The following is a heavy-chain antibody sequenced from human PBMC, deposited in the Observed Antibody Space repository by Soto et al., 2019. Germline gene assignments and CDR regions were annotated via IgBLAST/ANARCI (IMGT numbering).Heavy chain of an antibody. CDR1: GYTFTSYG. D-gene: IGHD5-12*01. J-gene: IGHJ2*01. V-gene: IGHV1-18*01. CDR3: STARDGSNFDL. CDR2: ISAYNGNT. Sequence: QVQLVQSGAEVKKPGASVKVSCKASGYTFTSYGISWVRQAPGQGLEWMGWISAYNGNTNYAQKLQGRVTMTTDTSTRTASLELVSLGSDVPAVYYWSTARDGSNFDLWGRGTLVTFSA.